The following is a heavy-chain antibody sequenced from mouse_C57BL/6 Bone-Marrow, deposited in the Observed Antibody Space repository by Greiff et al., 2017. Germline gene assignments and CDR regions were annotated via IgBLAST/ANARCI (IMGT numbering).Heavy chain of an antibody. J-gene: IGHJ4*01. CDR2: IDPENGDT. CDR3: TTIYYGNYGAMDY. Sequence: VQLQQSGAELVRPGASVKLSCTASGFNIKDDYMHWVKQRPEQGLEWIGWIDPENGDTEYASKFQGKATITADTSSNTVYLQLSSLTSEDTAVYYCTTIYYGNYGAMDYWGQGTSVAVSS. V-gene: IGHV14-4*01. D-gene: IGHD2-1*01. CDR1: GFNIKDDY.